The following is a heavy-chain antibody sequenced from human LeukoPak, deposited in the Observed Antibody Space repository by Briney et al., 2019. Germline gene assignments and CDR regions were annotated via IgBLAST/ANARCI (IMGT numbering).Heavy chain of an antibody. CDR3: ARSGHYYGAGSYYKYS. Sequence: GGSLRLSCAASGFTFSSYAMHWVRQAPGKGLEWVAVISYDGSNKYYADSVKGRFTISRDNSKNTLYLQMNSLRTEDTAVYYCARSGHYYGAGSYYKYSWGQGTLVTVSS. D-gene: IGHD3-10*01. J-gene: IGHJ4*02. CDR1: GFTFSSYA. V-gene: IGHV3-30-3*01. CDR2: ISYDGSNK.